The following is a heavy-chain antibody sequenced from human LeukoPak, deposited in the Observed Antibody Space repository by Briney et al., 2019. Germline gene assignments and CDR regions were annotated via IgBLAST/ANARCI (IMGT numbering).Heavy chain of an antibody. V-gene: IGHV3-23*01. CDR2: ISGSGGST. Sequence: GGSLRLSCAASGFTFSNAWMSWVRQAPGKGLEWVSAISGSGGSTYYADSVKGRFTISRDNSKNTLYLQMNSLRAEDTAVYYCARDPRTYRYFDLWGRGTLVTVSS. CDR1: GFTFSNAW. D-gene: IGHD1-7*01. J-gene: IGHJ2*01. CDR3: ARDPRTYRYFDL.